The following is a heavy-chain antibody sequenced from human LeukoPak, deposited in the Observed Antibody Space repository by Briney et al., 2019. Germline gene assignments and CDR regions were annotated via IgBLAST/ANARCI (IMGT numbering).Heavy chain of an antibody. CDR1: GFTFSSYA. CDR3: ARAQSRSIAAAGTNY. D-gene: IGHD6-13*01. Sequence: GGSLRLSCAASGFTFSSYAMSWVRQAPGKGLEWVSAISGSGGSTYYADSVKGRFTISRDNSKNTLYLQMNSLRAEDTAVYYCARAQSRSIAAAGTNYWGQGTLVTVSS. V-gene: IGHV3-23*01. J-gene: IGHJ4*02. CDR2: ISGSGGST.